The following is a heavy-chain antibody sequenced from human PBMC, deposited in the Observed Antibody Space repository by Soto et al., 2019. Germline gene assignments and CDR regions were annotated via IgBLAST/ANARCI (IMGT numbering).Heavy chain of an antibody. V-gene: IGHV3-15*01. J-gene: IGHJ4*02. CDR2: IKSKTDGGTT. CDR1: GFTFSNAW. D-gene: IGHD2-15*01. CDR3: TTDLVVVVAAPGIDY. Sequence: EVQLVESGGGLVKPGGSLRLSCAASGFTFSNAWMSWVRQAPGKGLEWVGRIKSKTDGGTTDYAAPGKGRFTISRDDSKNTLYLQMNSLKTEDTAVYYCTTDLVVVVAAPGIDYWGQGTLVTVSS.